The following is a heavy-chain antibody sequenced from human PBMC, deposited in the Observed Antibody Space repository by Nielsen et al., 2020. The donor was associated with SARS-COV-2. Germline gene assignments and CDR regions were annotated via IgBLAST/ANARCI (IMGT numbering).Heavy chain of an antibody. Sequence: SETLSLTCAVYGGSFSDYHWTWIRQPPGKGLEWIGEISRSGGTNYNPSLQSRVTISEDTSKNQFSLKLSSVTAADTAVYYCARGPDFWSGYPPPAVFDYWGQGTLVTVSS. V-gene: IGHV4-34*01. CDR3: ARGPDFWSGYPPPAVFDY. D-gene: IGHD3-3*01. J-gene: IGHJ4*02. CDR1: GGSFSDYH. CDR2: ISRSGGT.